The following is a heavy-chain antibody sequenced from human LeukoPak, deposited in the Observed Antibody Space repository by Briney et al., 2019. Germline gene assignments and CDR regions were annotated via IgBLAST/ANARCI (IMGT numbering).Heavy chain of an antibody. J-gene: IGHJ5*02. CDR3: ARDCCSGGSCFNWFDP. CDR2: IYYSGST. V-gene: IGHV4-39*07. D-gene: IGHD2-15*01. Sequence: SETLSLTCTVSGGSISSSSYYWGWIRQPPGKGLEWIGSIYYSGSTYYNPSLKSRVTISVDTSKNQFSLKLSSVTAADTAVYYCARDCCSGGSCFNWFDPWGQGTLVTVSS. CDR1: GGSISSSSYY.